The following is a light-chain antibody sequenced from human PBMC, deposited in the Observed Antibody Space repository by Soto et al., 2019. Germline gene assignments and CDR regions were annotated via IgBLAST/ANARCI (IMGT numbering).Light chain of an antibody. CDR2: DAS. CDR1: QDIGSY. Sequence: DIQMTQSPSPLSASVGDRVTITCQASQDIGSYLNWYQQKPGNPPKLLINDASNLEAGVPSRFSESGSGTDFAFTITSLQPEDIGTYYCQQYDSLPLSFGPGTKVEVK. CDR3: QQYDSLPLS. J-gene: IGKJ3*01. V-gene: IGKV1-33*01.